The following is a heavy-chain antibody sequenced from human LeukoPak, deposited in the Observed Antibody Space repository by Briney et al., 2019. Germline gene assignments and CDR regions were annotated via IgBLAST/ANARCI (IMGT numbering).Heavy chain of an antibody. CDR1: GYTFTSYD. Sequence: ASVKVSCKASGYTFTSYDINWVRQATGQGLEWMGWMNSNSGNSGYAQKLQGRVTITWDTSLSTAYMELSSLRSEDTAVYYCARRAQGVGAPYYYFDYWGQGTLVTVSS. CDR3: ARRAQGVGAPYYYFDY. D-gene: IGHD1-26*01. V-gene: IGHV1-8*03. J-gene: IGHJ4*02. CDR2: MNSNSGNS.